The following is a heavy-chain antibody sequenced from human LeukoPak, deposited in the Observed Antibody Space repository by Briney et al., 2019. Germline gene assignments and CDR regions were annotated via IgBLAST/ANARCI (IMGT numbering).Heavy chain of an antibody. CDR1: GFTFNIYA. CDR3: AKEKSGWYSRGFDP. Sequence: GGSLRLSCAVSGFTFNIYAMSWVRQAPGKGLEWVSRVSASGGGTFYAGSVEGRFIISRDNSKNTLYLQMNSLRAEDTAVYYCAKEKSGWYSRGFDPWGQGTLVTVSS. CDR2: VSASGGGT. J-gene: IGHJ5*02. D-gene: IGHD6-19*01. V-gene: IGHV3-23*01.